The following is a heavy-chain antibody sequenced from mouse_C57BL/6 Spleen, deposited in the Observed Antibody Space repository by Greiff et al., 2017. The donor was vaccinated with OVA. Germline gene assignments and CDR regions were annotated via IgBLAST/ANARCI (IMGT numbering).Heavy chain of an antibody. CDR1: GYSITSGYY. CDR3: ARDPGYSNYDYAMDY. CDR2: ISYDGSN. J-gene: IGHJ4*01. V-gene: IGHV3-6*01. Sequence: EVKLMESGPGLVKPSQSLSLTCSVTGYSITSGYYWNWIRQFPGNKLEWMGYISYDGSNNYNPSLKNRISITRDTSKNQFFLKLNSVTTEDTATYYCARDPGYSNYDYAMDYWGQGTSVTVSS. D-gene: IGHD2-5*01.